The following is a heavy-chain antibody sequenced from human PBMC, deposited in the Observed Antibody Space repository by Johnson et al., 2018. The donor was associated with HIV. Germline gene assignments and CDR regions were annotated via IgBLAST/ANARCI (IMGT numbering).Heavy chain of an antibody. CDR2: IYSGGST. Sequence: EKLVESGGGVVQPGKSLTLSCVGSGLSFSNFGIHWVRQAPGKGLEWVSVIYSGGSTYSADYVKGRFPISRDNSKNTPYLQMNSLSAEDTAVYYCARGVGSGWYFEIGDDAFDIWGQGTMVTVSS. V-gene: IGHV3-66*01. CDR1: GLSFSNFG. D-gene: IGHD6-19*01. J-gene: IGHJ3*02. CDR3: ARGVGSGWYFEIGDDAFDI.